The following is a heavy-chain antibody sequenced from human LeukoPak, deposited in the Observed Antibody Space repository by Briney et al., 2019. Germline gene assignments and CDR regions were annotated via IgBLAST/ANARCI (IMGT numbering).Heavy chain of an antibody. CDR1: GYTFTSYY. V-gene: IGHV1-46*01. Sequence: DSVKVSCKASGYTFTSYYMHWVRQAPGQGLEWMGIINPSGGSTSYAQKFQGRVTMTRDTSTSTVYMELSSLRSEDTAVYYCAREVVVVPAATSFWFDPWGQGTLVTVSS. CDR3: AREVVVVPAATSFWFDP. D-gene: IGHD2-2*01. J-gene: IGHJ5*02. CDR2: INPSGGST.